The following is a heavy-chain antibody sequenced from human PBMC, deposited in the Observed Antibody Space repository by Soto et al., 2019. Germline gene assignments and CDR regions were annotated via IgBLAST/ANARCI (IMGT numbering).Heavy chain of an antibody. CDR3: AIGVGYSYGPNWVTHGWFDP. D-gene: IGHD5-18*01. CDR1: GGTFSSYT. Sequence: QVQLVQSRAEVKKPGSSVMVSCKASGGTFSSYTISWVRQAPGQGLEWMGRIIPILGIANYAQKFQGRVTITADKSTSTAYMELSSLRSEDTAVYYCAIGVGYSYGPNWVTHGWFDPWGQGTLVTVSS. CDR2: IIPILGIA. J-gene: IGHJ5*02. V-gene: IGHV1-69*02.